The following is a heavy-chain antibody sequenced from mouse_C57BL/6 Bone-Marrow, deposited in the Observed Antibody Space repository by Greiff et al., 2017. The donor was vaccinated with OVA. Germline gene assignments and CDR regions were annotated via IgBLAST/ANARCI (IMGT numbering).Heavy chain of an antibody. D-gene: IGHD1-1*01. CDR3: ARSPTVTTVVATPYYFDY. V-gene: IGHV1-64*01. CDR2: IHPNSGST. J-gene: IGHJ2*01. CDR1: GYTFTSYW. Sequence: QVQLQQSGAELVKPGASVKLSCKASGYTFTSYWMHWVKQRPGQGLEWIGMIHPNSGSTNYNEKFKSKATLTVDKSSSTAYMQLSSLTSEDSAVYYCARSPTVTTVVATPYYFDYWGQGTTLTVSS.